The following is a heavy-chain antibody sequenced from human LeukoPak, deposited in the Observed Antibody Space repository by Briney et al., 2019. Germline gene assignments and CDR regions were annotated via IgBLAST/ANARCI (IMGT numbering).Heavy chain of an antibody. Sequence: ASVKVSCKTSGYTLTYYYIHWVRQAPGQGLEWMGWINPNIGGTYYAQKFRGRVAMTRDTSISTAYMELSSLRSDDTAVYYCARRYFDWLLDYWGQGALVSVS. V-gene: IGHV1-2*02. CDR2: INPNIGGT. CDR1: GYTLTYYY. J-gene: IGHJ4*02. D-gene: IGHD3-9*01. CDR3: ARRYFDWLLDY.